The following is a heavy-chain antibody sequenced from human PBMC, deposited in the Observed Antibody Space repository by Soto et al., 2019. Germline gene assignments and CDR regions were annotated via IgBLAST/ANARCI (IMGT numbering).Heavy chain of an antibody. CDR2: ISGSGGST. CDR3: AKDWVEAPHGDFYYYYGMDV. J-gene: IGHJ6*02. CDR1: GFTFSSYA. Sequence: PGGSLRLSCAASGFTFSSYAMSWVRQAPGKGLEWVSAISGSGGSTYYADSVKGRFTISRDNSKNTLYLQMNSLRAEDTAVYYCAKDWVEAPHGDFYYYYGMDVWGQGTTVTAP. D-gene: IGHD4-17*01. V-gene: IGHV3-23*01.